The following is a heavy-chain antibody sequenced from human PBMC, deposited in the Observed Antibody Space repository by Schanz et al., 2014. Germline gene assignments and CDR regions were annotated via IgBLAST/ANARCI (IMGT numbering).Heavy chain of an antibody. Sequence: QVQMVESGGGVVQPGRSLRLSCAASGFTFSDYYMSWIRQAPGKGLEWVSYISGTTTYTNYADSVKGRFTVSRDNARNSLYLHMNTLGAEDAAVYYCEREEGWGIAAAGRKHYYYGMDVWGQGTTXTVSS. CDR3: EREEGWGIAAAGRKHYYYGMDV. D-gene: IGHD6-13*01. V-gene: IGHV3-11*06. CDR2: ISGTTTYT. CDR1: GFTFSDYY. J-gene: IGHJ6*02.